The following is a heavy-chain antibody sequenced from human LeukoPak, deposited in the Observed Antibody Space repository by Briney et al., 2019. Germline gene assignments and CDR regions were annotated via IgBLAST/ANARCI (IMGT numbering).Heavy chain of an antibody. D-gene: IGHD5-12*01. CDR1: GGSISSYY. J-gene: IGHJ4*02. Sequence: SETLSLTCTVSGGSISSYYWSWIRQPAGKGLEWIGRIYTSGSTNYNPSLKSRVTISVDTSKNQFSLKLSSVTAADTAVYYCARVGGYSGYETAHFDYWGQGTLVTVSS. CDR3: ARVGGYSGYETAHFDY. V-gene: IGHV4-4*07. CDR2: IYTSGST.